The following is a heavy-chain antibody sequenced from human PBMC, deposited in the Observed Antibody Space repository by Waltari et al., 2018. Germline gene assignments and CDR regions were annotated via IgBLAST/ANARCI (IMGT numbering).Heavy chain of an antibody. CDR3: ARHFPDYQTYYYGMDV. V-gene: IGHV4-39*01. CDR1: GGSIGPVTVS. CDR2: IFDSGST. J-gene: IGHJ6*02. D-gene: IGHD4-17*01. Sequence: QLQLQESGPGLVKPSETLSLTCSVSGGSIGPVTVSWGWIRPPPGKGLEWIGTIFDSGSTFYNPSLDSRATISIDTSKNQFSLKLNSVTAADAAVYYCARHFPDYQTYYYGMDVWGQGTTVTVSS.